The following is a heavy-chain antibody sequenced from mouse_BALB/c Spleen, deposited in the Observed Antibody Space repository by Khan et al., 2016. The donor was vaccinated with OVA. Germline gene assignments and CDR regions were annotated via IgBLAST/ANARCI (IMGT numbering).Heavy chain of an antibody. J-gene: IGHJ1*01. CDR1: GISITSGNYR. D-gene: IGHD1-1*01. V-gene: IGHV3-5*02. CDR3: ARDYGSLYWYFDV. Sequence: EVQLQESGPGLVKPSQTVSLTCTVTGISITSGNYRWSWIRQFPGNKLEWIGNIYYSGTVTYNPSLTSRTTITRDTSKNPFFLVMNSVTAEDTATYYGARDYGSLYWYFDVWGAGTTVTVSS. CDR2: IYYSGTV.